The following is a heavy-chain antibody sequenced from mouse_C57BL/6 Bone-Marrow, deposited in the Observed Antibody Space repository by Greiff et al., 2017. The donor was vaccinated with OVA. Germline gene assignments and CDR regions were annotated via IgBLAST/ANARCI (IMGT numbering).Heavy chain of an antibody. Sequence: EVQLVESGPGLVKPSQTVFLTCTVTGISITTGNYRWSWIRQFPGNKLEWIGYIYYSGTITYNPSLTSRTTITRDTPKNQFFLEMNSLTAEDTATYYCARAVYGSSPIWYFDVWGTGTTVTVSS. CDR3: ARAVYGSSPIWYFDV. CDR2: IYYSGTI. CDR1: GISITTGNYR. D-gene: IGHD1-1*01. J-gene: IGHJ1*03. V-gene: IGHV3-5*01.